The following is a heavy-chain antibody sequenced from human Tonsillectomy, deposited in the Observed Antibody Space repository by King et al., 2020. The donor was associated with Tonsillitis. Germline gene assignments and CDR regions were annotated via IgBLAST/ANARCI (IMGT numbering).Heavy chain of an antibody. V-gene: IGHV3-9*01. J-gene: IGHJ4*02. Sequence: VQLVESGGGLVQPGRSLRLSCAASGFTFDDYAMHWVRQAPGKGLEWVSGISWNSDNMGYADSVKGRFTISKDNAKNSLYLQMNSLRAEDTALYYCAKDLRGNTYGELDYWGPGTLAT. CDR1: GFTFDDYA. CDR3: AKDLRGNTYGELDY. D-gene: IGHD5-18*01. CDR2: ISWNSDNM.